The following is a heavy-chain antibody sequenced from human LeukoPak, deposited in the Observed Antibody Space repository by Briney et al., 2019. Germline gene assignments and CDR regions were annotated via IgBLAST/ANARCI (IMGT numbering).Heavy chain of an antibody. J-gene: IGHJ4*02. D-gene: IGHD3-16*02. CDR2: IHYSGST. CDR1: DDSISSYF. V-gene: IGHV4-59*08. CDR3: ARHLSRAHSLFDY. Sequence: ETLSLTCTVSDDSISSYFWSWIRQPPGKGLEWIGYIHYSGSTDYNPSLKSRVTISLDTSKSQFSLKLSSVTAADTAVYYCARHLSRAHSLFDYWGQGTLVTVSS.